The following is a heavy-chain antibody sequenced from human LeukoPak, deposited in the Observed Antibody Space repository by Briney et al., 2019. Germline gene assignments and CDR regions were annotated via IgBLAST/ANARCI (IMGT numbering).Heavy chain of an antibody. Sequence: ASLKVSCKPSGYTFTASYMHRVRQSPGHRLEWMGWINNNSGSTNYAQKLQARVTTPTDTSTTTAYTARKSMRSHATALYYFTVSEHMVVTIPTGVFDYWGQGSLVTVSS. CDR3: TVSEHMVVTIPTGVFDY. CDR1: GYTFTASY. V-gene: IGHV1-2*02. CDR2: INNNSGST. J-gene: IGHJ4*02. D-gene: IGHD5-12*01.